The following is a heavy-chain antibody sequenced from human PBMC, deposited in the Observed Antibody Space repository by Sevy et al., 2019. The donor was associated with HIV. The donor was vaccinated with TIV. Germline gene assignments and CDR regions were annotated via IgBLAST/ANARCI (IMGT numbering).Heavy chain of an antibody. D-gene: IGHD1-26*01. CDR3: AASGILGAADGFDI. V-gene: IGHV1-58*01. CDR1: GFTFISST. Sequence: ASVKVSCKASGFTFISSTVQWVRQARGQRLEWIGWIVVGSGSTNFARRFHERVTITRDMSTSTAYIELSSLRSEDTAVYYCAASGILGAADGFDIWGQGTMVTVSS. CDR2: IVVGSGST. J-gene: IGHJ3*02.